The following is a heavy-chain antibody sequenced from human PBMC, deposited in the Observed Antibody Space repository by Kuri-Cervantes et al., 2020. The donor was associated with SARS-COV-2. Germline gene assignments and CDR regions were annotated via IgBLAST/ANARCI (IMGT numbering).Heavy chain of an antibody. D-gene: IGHD3-3*01. CDR3: ARRVPPWYDFWSGYYGMDV. V-gene: IGHV4-39*01. Sequence: GSLRLSCTVSGGSISSSSYYWGWIRRPPGKGLEWIGSIYYSGSTYYNPSLKSRVTISVDTSKNQFSLMLSSVTAADTAVYYCARRVPPWYDFWSGYYGMDVWGQGTTVTVSS. CDR2: IYYSGST. J-gene: IGHJ6*02. CDR1: GGSISSSSYY.